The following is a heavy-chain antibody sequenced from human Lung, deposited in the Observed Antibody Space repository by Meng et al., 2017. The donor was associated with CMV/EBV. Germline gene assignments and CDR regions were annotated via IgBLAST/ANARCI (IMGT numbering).Heavy chain of an antibody. V-gene: IGHV3-48*03. J-gene: IGHJ4*02. CDR3: ARDSGGVVPAATSFDY. CDR1: GFTFNNYA. D-gene: IGHD2-2*01. Sequence: SXAASGFTFNNYAMNWVRQAPGKGLEWIAFITTSANTRYYADAVKGRFTISRDNAKKSLYLQMNSPRAEGTAVYYCARDSGGVVPAATSFDYWVQGTXVTVSS. CDR2: ITTSANTR.